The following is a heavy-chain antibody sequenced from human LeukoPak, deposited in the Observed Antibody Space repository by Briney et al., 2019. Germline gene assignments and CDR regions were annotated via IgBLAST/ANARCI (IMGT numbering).Heavy chain of an antibody. CDR1: GYTFTGYY. CDR2: INPNSGGT. J-gene: IGHJ6*03. CDR3: ARRRQAMVYLDV. Sequence: ASVKVSCKASGYTFTGYYMHWVRQAPGQGLEWMGWINPNSGGTNYAQKFQGRVTMTRDTSISTAYMELSRLRSDDTAVYYCARRRQAMVYLDVWGKGTTVTVSS. D-gene: IGHD5-18*01. V-gene: IGHV1-2*02.